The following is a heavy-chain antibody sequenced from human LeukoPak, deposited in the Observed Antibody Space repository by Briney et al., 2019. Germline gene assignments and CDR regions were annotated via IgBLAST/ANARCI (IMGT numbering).Heavy chain of an antibody. V-gene: IGHV1-18*01. Sequence: ASVKVSCKASGYTFTNYGISWVRQAPGQGLAWIRWINNYNGKTKYAQTFQGRVTMTTDTSTSTAYMELRSLRSDDTAVYYCARVVLDHYYDSSGYLGTLDYWGQGTLVTVSS. CDR2: INNYNGKT. CDR3: ARVVLDHYYDSSGYLGTLDY. D-gene: IGHD3-22*01. CDR1: GYTFTNYG. J-gene: IGHJ4*02.